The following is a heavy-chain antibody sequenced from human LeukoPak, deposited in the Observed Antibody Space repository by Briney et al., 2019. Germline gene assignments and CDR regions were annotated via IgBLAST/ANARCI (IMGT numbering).Heavy chain of an antibody. V-gene: IGHV1-69*13. CDR1: GGTFSSYA. Sequence: SVKVSCKASGGTFSSYAISWVRQAPGQGLEWTGGIIPIFGTANYAQKFQGRVTITADESTSTAYMELSSLRSEDTAVYYCARDQGSSGWYQGGFDPWGQGTLVTVSS. CDR2: IIPIFGTA. D-gene: IGHD6-19*01. J-gene: IGHJ5*02. CDR3: ARDQGSSGWYQGGFDP.